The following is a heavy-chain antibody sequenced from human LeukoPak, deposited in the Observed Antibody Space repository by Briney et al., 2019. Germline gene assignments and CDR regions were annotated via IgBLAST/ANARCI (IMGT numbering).Heavy chain of an antibody. D-gene: IGHD6-19*01. CDR3: ARDQEIAVAGTDGMDV. CDR2: IYYSGST. V-gene: IGHV4-31*03. J-gene: IGHJ6*02. CDR1: GGSISSGGYY. Sequence: SQNLSLTCTVSGGSISSGGYYWSWIRQHPGKGLEWIGYIYYSGSTYYNPSLKSRVTISVDTSKNQFSLKLSSVTAADTAVYYCARDQEIAVAGTDGMDVWGQGTTVTVSS.